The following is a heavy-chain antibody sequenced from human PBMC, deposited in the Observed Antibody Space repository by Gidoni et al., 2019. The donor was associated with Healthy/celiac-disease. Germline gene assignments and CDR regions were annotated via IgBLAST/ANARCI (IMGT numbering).Heavy chain of an antibody. D-gene: IGHD2-15*01. J-gene: IGHJ4*02. V-gene: IGHV3-21*01. CDR1: GFTFSSYR. CDR3: ARGEGDYCSGGSCYFDY. CDR2: ISSSSSYI. Sequence: VQLVESGGGLVKPGGSLRLSCAASGFTFSSYRMNWVRQAPGKGLEGVSSISSSSSYIYYADSVKGRFTISRDNAKNSLYLQMNSLRAEDTAVYYCARGEGDYCSGGSCYFDYWGQGTLVTVSS.